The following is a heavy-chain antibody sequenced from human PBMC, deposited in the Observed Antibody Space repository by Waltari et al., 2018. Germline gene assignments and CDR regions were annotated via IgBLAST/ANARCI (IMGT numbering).Heavy chain of an antibody. CDR1: GLTFSGST. CDR2: IRIKPTHDST. D-gene: IGHD6-13*01. J-gene: IGHJ4*02. Sequence: EVQVGESGGGLVQQGGSLKLSCATSGLTFSGSTIHWVRQTSGQGLELIVLIRIKPTHDSTSYSASVGGRFPLSRADSETTPWLRMSSLMAEATAVCYCAGGAVPGTDFWGQRTLVTVSS. V-gene: IGHV3-73*01. CDR3: AGGAVPGTDF.